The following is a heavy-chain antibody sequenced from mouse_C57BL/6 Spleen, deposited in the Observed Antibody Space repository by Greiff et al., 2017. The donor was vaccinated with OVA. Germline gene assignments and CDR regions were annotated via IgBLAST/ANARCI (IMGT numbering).Heavy chain of an antibody. CDR2: IDPSDSET. D-gene: IGHD6-1*01. V-gene: IGHV1-52*01. Sequence: QVQLQQPGAELVRPGSSVKLSCKASGYTFTSYWMHWVKQRPIQGLEWIGNIDPSDSETHYNQKFKDKATLTVDKSSSTAYMQLSSLTSEDSAVDYCARWGGQGSFAYWGQGTLVTVSA. J-gene: IGHJ3*01. CDR3: ARWGGQGSFAY. CDR1: GYTFTSYW.